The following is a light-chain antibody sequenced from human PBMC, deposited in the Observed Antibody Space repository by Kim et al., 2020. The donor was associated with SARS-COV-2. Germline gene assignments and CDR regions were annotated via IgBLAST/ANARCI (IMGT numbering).Light chain of an antibody. CDR2: AAS. J-gene: IGKJ2*01. CDR3: QQSFSGPHT. Sequence: GDRVTISCRASQSIRSYLNWYQQNPGKPPKLLIYAASSLQSGVPSRFSGSGSGTDFNLTISNLQHEDCASYYCQQSFSGPHTFGQGTKLEI. CDR1: QSIRSY. V-gene: IGKV1-39*01.